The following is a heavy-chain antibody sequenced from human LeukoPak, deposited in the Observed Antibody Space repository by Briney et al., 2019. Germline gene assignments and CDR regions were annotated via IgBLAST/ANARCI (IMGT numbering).Heavy chain of an antibody. CDR2: ISGSGGST. J-gene: IGHJ4*02. V-gene: IGHV3-23*01. Sequence: GGTLRLSCAASGFTFSSYGMSWVRQAPGKGLEWVSAISGSGGSTYYADSVKGRFTISRDNSKNTLYLQMNSLRAEDTAVYYCAKEPITMIVVVINYFDYWGQGTLVTVSS. CDR3: AKEPITMIVVVINYFDY. CDR1: GFTFSSYG. D-gene: IGHD3-22*01.